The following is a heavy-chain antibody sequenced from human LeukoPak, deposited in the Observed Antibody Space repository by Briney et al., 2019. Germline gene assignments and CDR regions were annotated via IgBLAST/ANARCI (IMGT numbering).Heavy chain of an antibody. V-gene: IGHV4-34*01. CDR2: INHSGST. CDR1: GGSFSGYY. D-gene: IGHD1-1*01. CDR3: ARDVAGHYYYYYYMDV. Sequence: SETLSLTCAVYGGSFSGYYWSWIRQPPGKGLERIGEINHSGSTNYNPSLKSRVTISVDTSKNQFSLKLSSVTAADTAVYYCARDVAGHYYYYYYMDVWGKGTTVTVSS. J-gene: IGHJ6*03.